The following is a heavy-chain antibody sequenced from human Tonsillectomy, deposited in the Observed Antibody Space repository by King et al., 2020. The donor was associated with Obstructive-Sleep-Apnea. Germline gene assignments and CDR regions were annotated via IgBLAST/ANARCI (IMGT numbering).Heavy chain of an antibody. CDR1: GGSVSSDRYY. CDR3: AREGLGYLGAFDI. Sequence: VQLQESGPGMVKPLETLSLTCTVSGGSVSSDRYYWSWIRQPPGKGLEWIGYIYYSGSTNYNPSLTSRVTITVDTSKHLFSLKRSSVTAAYTAVFYCAREGLGYLGAFDIWGQGTMVTVSS. D-gene: IGHD5-18*01. V-gene: IGHV4-61*01. CDR2: IYYSGST. J-gene: IGHJ3*02.